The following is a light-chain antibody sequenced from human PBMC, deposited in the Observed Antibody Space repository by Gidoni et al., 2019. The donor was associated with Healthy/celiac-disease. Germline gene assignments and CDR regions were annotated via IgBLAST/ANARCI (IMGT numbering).Light chain of an antibody. CDR3: QQYGSSPT. Sequence: ESVLTQSPGTLSLSPGERATPSCLAIQSVSSSYLAWYQQKPGQAPRLLIYGASSRATGIPDRFSGSGSGTDFTLTISRLEPEDFAVYYCQQYGSSPTFGQGTKVEIK. V-gene: IGKV3-20*01. CDR2: GAS. CDR1: QSVSSSY. J-gene: IGKJ1*01.